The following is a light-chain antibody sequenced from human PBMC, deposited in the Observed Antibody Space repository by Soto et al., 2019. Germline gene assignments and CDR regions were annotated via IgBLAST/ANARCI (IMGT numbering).Light chain of an antibody. CDR3: QQRYNWPPIT. Sequence: EIVLTQSPATLSLSPGERATLSCMASQIVSSYLSWYQQKPGQAPRLLIYDASNRATGIPARFSGSGSGTDFTLTISSLEPEDFAVYYCQQRYNWPPITFAQGTKVDI. J-gene: IGKJ1*01. CDR1: QIVSSY. CDR2: DAS. V-gene: IGKV3-11*01.